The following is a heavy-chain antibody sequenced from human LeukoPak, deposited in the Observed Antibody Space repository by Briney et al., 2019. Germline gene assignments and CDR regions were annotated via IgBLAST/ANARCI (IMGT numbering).Heavy chain of an antibody. D-gene: IGHD3-10*01. Sequence: ASVKVSCKASGYTFTSYYMHWVRQAPGQGLEWMGWISAYNGNTNYAQKLQGRVAMTTDTSTSTAYMELRSLRSDDTAVYYCTRGYYYGSGSYLRWFDPWGQGTLVTVSS. CDR1: GYTFTSYY. J-gene: IGHJ5*02. CDR3: TRGYYYGSGSYLRWFDP. CDR2: ISAYNGNT. V-gene: IGHV1-18*04.